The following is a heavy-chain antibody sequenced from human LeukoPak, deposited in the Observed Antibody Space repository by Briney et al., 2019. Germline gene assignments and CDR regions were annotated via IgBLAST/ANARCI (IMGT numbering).Heavy chain of an antibody. CDR2: IYDSGST. V-gene: IGHV4-39*01. Sequence: SETLSLTCTVSGGSIRSSYYYWGWIRQPPGKGLEWIGSIYDSGSTYYNPSLKSRVTISVDTSKNQFSLKLNSVTAADTAVYYCARGGDTAMAFDYWGQGTLVTVSS. D-gene: IGHD5-18*01. CDR1: GGSIRSSYYY. CDR3: ARGGDTAMAFDY. J-gene: IGHJ4*02.